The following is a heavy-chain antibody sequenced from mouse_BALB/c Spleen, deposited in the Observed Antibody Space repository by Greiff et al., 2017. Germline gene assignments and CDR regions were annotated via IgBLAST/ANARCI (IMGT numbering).Heavy chain of an antibody. Sequence: QVQLQQPGAELVRPGASVKLSCKASGYTFTSYWINWVKQRPGQGLEWIGNIYPSDSYTNYNQKFKDKATLTVDKSSSTAYMQLSSPTSEDSAVYYCTRYGTGTDYWGQGTTLTVSS. J-gene: IGHJ2*01. CDR1: GYTFTSYW. V-gene: IGHV1-69*02. CDR3: TRYGTGTDY. CDR2: IYPSDSYT. D-gene: IGHD4-1*01.